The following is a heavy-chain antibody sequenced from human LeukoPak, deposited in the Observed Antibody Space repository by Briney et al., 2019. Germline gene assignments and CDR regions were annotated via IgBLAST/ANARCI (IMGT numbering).Heavy chain of an antibody. J-gene: IGHJ5*02. CDR2: ICTSGST. CDR3: ARDLSREYCSSTSCSGRPSPKGWFDP. D-gene: IGHD2-2*01. V-gene: IGHV4-4*07. Sequence: SETLSLTCTVSGGSISSYDWSWIRQPAGKVLEWIGRICTSGSTDYNPSLKSRVTMSVDTSKNEFSLKLSSVTAADTAVYYCARDLSREYCSSTSCSGRPSPKGWFDPWGQGTLVTVSS. CDR1: GGSISSYD.